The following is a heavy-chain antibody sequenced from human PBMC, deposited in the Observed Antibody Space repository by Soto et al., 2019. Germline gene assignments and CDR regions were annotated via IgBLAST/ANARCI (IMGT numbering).Heavy chain of an antibody. J-gene: IGHJ4*02. D-gene: IGHD5-12*01. V-gene: IGHV3-15*01. CDR1: GFTFSNAW. CDR3: TTGDGYVYFDY. CDR2: IKSKTDGGRT. Sequence: VQLVESGGGLVKPGGSLRLSCAASGFTFSNAWMSWVRQAPGKGLEWVGRIKSKTDGGRTDYAAPVKGRCTISRYDSKNTLNLQMNSLKTEDTAVYYCTTGDGYVYFDYWGQGTLVTVSS.